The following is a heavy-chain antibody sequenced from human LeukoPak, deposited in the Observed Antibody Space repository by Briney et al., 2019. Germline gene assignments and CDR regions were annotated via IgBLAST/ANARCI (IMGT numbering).Heavy chain of an antibody. D-gene: IGHD2-21*01. CDR2: IYYSGST. CDR3: ARNSRGGPYYFDY. CDR1: GGSISSSSYY. Sequence: SEALSLTCTVSGGSISSSSYYWGWIRQPPGKGLEWIGSIYYSGSTYYNPSLKSRVTISVDTSKNQFSLKLSSVTAADTAVYYRARNSRGGPYYFDYWGQGTLVTVSS. J-gene: IGHJ4*02. V-gene: IGHV4-39*07.